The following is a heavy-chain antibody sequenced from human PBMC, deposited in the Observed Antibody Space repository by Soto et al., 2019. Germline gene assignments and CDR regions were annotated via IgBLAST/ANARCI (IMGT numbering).Heavy chain of an antibody. D-gene: IGHD2-2*02. CDR2: INPSGGST. CDR3: GVAIAGRTDSVDY. V-gene: IGHV1-46*01. Sequence: QVQLVQSGAEVKKPGASVQVSCKASGYTFTSYYMHWVRQAPGQGLEWVGIINPSGGSTSYAQKFQGRVTLTRDTSTNTVYMELSSLRSEDTAVYYCGVAIAGRTDSVDYWGQGTLVAVSS. CDR1: GYTFTSYY. J-gene: IGHJ4*02.